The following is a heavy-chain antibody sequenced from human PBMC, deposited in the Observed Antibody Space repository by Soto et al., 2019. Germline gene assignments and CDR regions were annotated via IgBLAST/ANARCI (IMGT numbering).Heavy chain of an antibody. Sequence: QVQLVESGGGVVQPGGSLRLSCAASGFSFSSYGMHWVRQAPGKGLEWVALIWYDGSNEYDVDSVKGRFTFPSANSKNTLFLQMNSLRAEDKAMYSCAREEYISGTGYLQHWGQGTLLTVSS. CDR2: IWYDGSNE. D-gene: IGHD6-19*01. J-gene: IGHJ1*01. CDR3: AREEYISGTGYLQH. V-gene: IGHV3-33*01. CDR1: GFSFSSYG.